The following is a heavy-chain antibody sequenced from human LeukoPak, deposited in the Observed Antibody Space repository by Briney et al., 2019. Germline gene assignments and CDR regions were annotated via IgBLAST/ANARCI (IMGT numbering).Heavy chain of an antibody. V-gene: IGHV3-30*03. CDR2: ISNDGNNK. Sequence: GGSLRLSCAASGFTFSTYWMNWVRQAPGKGLEWVAVISNDGNNKYYGDSVKGRFTISRDNSKSTLSLQMNSLRAEDTAVYYCARDLYDYVWGNMDVWGKGTTVTVSS. CDR3: ARDLYDYVWGNMDV. J-gene: IGHJ6*03. D-gene: IGHD3-16*01. CDR1: GFTFSTYW.